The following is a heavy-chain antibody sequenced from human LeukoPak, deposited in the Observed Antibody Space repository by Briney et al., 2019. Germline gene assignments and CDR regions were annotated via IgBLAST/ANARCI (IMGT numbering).Heavy chain of an antibody. V-gene: IGHV3-49*04. J-gene: IGHJ5*02. Sequence: GGSLRLSCTASGFTFGDYAMSWVRQAPGKGLEWVGFIRSKAYGGTTEYAASVKGRFTISRDDSKSIAYLQMNSLKTEDTAVYYCTRAPLYGSGSANWFDPWGQGTLVTVSS. CDR1: GFTFGDYA. D-gene: IGHD3-10*01. CDR2: IRSKAYGGTT. CDR3: TRAPLYGSGSANWFDP.